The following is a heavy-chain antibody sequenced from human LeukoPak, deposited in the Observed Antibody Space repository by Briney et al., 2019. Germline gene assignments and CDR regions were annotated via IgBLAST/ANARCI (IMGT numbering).Heavy chain of an antibody. CDR3: ARLTAAGRRSDY. J-gene: IGHJ4*02. Sequence: PSETLSLTCTVSGASVSGTNYYWGWIRQPPGKGLEWIGSIYYSGRSYFNPSLKSRVTLSVATSKNQLSLKVSSATAADTAVYFCARLTAAGRRSDYWGQGTLVTVSS. CDR1: GASVSGTNYY. CDR2: IYYSGRS. D-gene: IGHD6-13*01. V-gene: IGHV4-39*01.